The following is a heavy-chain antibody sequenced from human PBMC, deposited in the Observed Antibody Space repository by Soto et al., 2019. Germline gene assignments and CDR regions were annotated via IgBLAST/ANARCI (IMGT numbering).Heavy chain of an antibody. CDR1: GFSVSRNY. Sequence: GGSLRLSCAASGFSVSRNYMSWVRQAPGKGLECVSLIYSGGSTYYADSVKGRFTISRHNFNNTLYLQMNSLRSDDTAVYYCATRSVTAPRWGQGTLVTVSS. V-gene: IGHV3-53*04. D-gene: IGHD4-17*01. J-gene: IGHJ4*02. CDR3: ATRSVTAPR. CDR2: IYSGGST.